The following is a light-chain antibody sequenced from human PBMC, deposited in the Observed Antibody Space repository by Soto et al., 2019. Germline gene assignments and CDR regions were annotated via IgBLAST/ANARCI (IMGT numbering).Light chain of an antibody. CDR2: DTS. CDR3: QQYGSSPWT. J-gene: IGKJ1*01. CDR1: QSVSNY. Sequence: EVMLTQSPATLSLSPGEGATLSCRASQSVSNYLAWYQQRPGQAPRLLIYDTSKRATGIPARFSGSGSGTDFTLTISSLEPEDFAVYYCQQYGSSPWTCGQGTKVDIK. V-gene: IGKV3-11*01.